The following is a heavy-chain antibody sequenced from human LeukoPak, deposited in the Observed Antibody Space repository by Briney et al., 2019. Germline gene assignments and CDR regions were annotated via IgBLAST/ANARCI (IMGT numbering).Heavy chain of an antibody. Sequence: GGSLRLSCEASGFTLSSYVMGWVRQAPRKGLEWVSLISGGGGSTYYADSVKGRFTVSRDNSKNTLYMELNSLRAEDTAVYYCARGDCSSSSCSGFYGMDVWGQGTTVTVSS. CDR3: ARGDCSSSSCSGFYGMDV. CDR1: GFTLSSYV. J-gene: IGHJ6*02. CDR2: ISGGGGST. D-gene: IGHD2-2*01. V-gene: IGHV3-23*01.